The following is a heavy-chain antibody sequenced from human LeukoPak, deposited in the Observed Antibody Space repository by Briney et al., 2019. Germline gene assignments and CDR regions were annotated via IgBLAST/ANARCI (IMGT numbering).Heavy chain of an antibody. CDR1: GFTFSSNA. CDR2: ISGSGGST. CDR3: AKDTYYDSSGNFDY. D-gene: IGHD3-22*01. V-gene: IGHV3-23*01. Sequence: PGGSLRLSCAASGFTFSSNAMSWVRQAPGKGLEWVSAISGSGGSTYYADSVKGRFTISRDNSKNTLYLQMNSLRAEDTAVYYCAKDTYYDSSGNFDYWGQGTLVTVSS. J-gene: IGHJ4*02.